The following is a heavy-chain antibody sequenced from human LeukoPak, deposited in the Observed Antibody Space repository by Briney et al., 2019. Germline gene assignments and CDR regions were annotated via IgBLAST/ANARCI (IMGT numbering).Heavy chain of an antibody. CDR2: IIPIFGTA. D-gene: IGHD3-22*01. CDR3: ARGWDYDSGGRPTAYVY. CDR1: GGTFSSYA. J-gene: IGHJ4*02. Sequence: ASVKVSCKASGGTFSSYAISWVRQAPGPGLEWMGGIIPIFGTANYAQKFQGRVRITADESTSTVYMELNSLKSEDTAVYYCARGWDYDSGGRPTAYVYWGQGTLVTVSS. V-gene: IGHV1-69*13.